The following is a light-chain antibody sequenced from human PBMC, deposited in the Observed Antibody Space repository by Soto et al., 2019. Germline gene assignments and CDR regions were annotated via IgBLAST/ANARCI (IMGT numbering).Light chain of an antibody. CDR1: QGISNY. CDR3: QKYNSAPRT. CDR2: AAS. V-gene: IGKV1-27*01. Sequence: DIQMTQSPSSLSASVGDRVTITCRASQGISNYLAWYQQKPGKVPKLLIYAASTLQSGVPSRFSGSGSGTDVPLTISSLQPEDVATYSCQKYNSAPRTFGQGTKVQIK. J-gene: IGKJ1*01.